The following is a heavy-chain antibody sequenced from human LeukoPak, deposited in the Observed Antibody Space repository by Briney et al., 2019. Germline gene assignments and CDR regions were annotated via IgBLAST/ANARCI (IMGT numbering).Heavy chain of an antibody. V-gene: IGHV3-23*01. CDR2: ISGSGGST. D-gene: IGHD3-10*02. J-gene: IGHJ6*04. CDR1: EFTFSSYA. Sequence: GGSLRLSCAASEFTFSSYAMSWVRQAPGKGLEWVSVISGSGGSTYYADSVKGRFTISRDNAKNSLYLQMNSLRAEDTAVYYCAELGITMIGGVWGKGTTVTISS. CDR3: AELGITMIGGV.